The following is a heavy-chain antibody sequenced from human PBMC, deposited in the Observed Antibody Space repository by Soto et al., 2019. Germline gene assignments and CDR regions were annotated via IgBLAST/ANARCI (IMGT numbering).Heavy chain of an antibody. CDR1: GFTFSNAW. Sequence: ELQLVESGGGLVKPGGSLRLSCAASGFTFSNAWMSWVRQAPGKGLEWIGRIKRKSDGGTTDYAAPGRGRFNISRDDSKNTLYLQINTLKSEDTAVYYCSTGLSSGYYNFDYWGQGTLVTVSS. CDR2: IKRKSDGGTT. J-gene: IGHJ4*02. V-gene: IGHV3-15*01. D-gene: IGHD3-22*01. CDR3: STGLSSGYYNFDY.